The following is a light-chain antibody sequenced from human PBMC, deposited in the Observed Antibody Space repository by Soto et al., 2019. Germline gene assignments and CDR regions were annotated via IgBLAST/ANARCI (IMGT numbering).Light chain of an antibody. J-gene: IGKJ4*01. Sequence: DIQMTQSPSTLSASVGARVTITCRASQSIGRWLAWYQQKPGNAPKLLIYDASSLESGVPSRFSGSGSGTEFTLTISSLQPDDFATYYCQQYNSYSPLTFGGGTKV. CDR1: QSIGRW. CDR2: DAS. CDR3: QQYNSYSPLT. V-gene: IGKV1-5*01.